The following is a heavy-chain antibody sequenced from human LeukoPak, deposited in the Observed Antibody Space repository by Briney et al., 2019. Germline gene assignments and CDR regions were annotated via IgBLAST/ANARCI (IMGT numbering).Heavy chain of an antibody. Sequence: SQTLSLTCTVSGGSIRSGGYYWSWIRQHPGKGLEWIGYIYYSGSTYYNPSLKSRVTISVDTSKNQFSLKLSSVTAADTAVYYCARSGKMATMPFDYWGQGTLVTVSS. CDR1: GGSIRSGGYY. D-gene: IGHD5-24*01. CDR3: ARSGKMATMPFDY. V-gene: IGHV4-31*03. CDR2: IYYSGST. J-gene: IGHJ4*02.